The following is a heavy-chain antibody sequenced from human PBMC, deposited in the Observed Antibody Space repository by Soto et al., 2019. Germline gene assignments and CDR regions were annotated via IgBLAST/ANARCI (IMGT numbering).Heavy chain of an antibody. CDR3: AKGYVWGSYRPSMDV. J-gene: IGHJ6*02. Sequence: GGSLRLSCTASGFTFSTYAIHWVRQAPGKGLEWVAVISYDGSHKYYADAVEGRFTISRDNSENTLYLQMTGLRAEDTAVYYCAKGYVWGSYRPSMDVWGHGTTVTVSS. D-gene: IGHD3-16*02. CDR2: ISYDGSHK. V-gene: IGHV3-30-3*01. CDR1: GFTFSTYA.